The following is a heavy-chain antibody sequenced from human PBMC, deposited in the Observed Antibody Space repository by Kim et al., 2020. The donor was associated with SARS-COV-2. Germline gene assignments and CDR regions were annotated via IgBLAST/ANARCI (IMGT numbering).Heavy chain of an antibody. J-gene: IGHJ6*02. CDR2: IWYDGSGK. CDR3: AREDYGGNPDYFYGMDV. V-gene: IGHV3-33*01. CDR1: RFVFSSYG. Sequence: GGSLRLSCAASRFVFSSYGMHWVRQAPGKGLEWVAVIWYDGSGKYYSDSVKGRFTISRDNPKNTLFLQMNSVRAEDTAVYYCAREDYGGNPDYFYGMDVWGQGTTVTVSS. D-gene: IGHD2-15*01.